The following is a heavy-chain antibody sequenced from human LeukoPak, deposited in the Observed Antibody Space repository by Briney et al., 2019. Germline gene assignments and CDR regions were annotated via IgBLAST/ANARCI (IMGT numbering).Heavy chain of an antibody. CDR3: ARGYAFDI. CDR1: GGSISSYY. J-gene: IGHJ3*02. V-gene: IGHV4-59*08. Sequence: EALSLPCPVSGGSISSYYWSWMRRPPGKGLEGIGYIYYSGSTNYNPSLKSRVTISVDTSKNQFSLKLSSVTAADTAVYYCARGYAFDIWGQGTMVTVSS. CDR2: IYYSGST.